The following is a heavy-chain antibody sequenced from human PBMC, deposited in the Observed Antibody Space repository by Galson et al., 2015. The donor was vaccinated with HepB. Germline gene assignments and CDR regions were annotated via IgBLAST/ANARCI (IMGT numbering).Heavy chain of an antibody. CDR1: GFTFSSYW. CDR2: IKQDGSEK. J-gene: IGHJ6*02. Sequence: SLRLSCAASGFTFSSYWMSWVRQAPGKGLEWVANIKQDGSEKYYVDSVKGRFTISRDNAKNSLYLQMNSLKTDDTAVYYCTSAVAGPGVYYYYGMDVWGQGTTVTVSS. CDR3: TSAVAGPGVYYYYGMDV. D-gene: IGHD6-19*01. V-gene: IGHV3-7*03.